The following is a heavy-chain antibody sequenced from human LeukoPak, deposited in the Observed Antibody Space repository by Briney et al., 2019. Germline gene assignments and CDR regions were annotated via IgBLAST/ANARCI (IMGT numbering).Heavy chain of an antibody. J-gene: IGHJ4*02. CDR2: ISGSGGST. CDR1: GFTFSSYA. D-gene: IGHD3-22*01. Sequence: QPGGSLRLSCAASGFTFSSYAMSWVRQAPGKGLEWVSAISGSGGSTYYADSVKGRFTISRDNSKNTLYLQMNSLRAEDTAVYYCAKDWGHYYDSSGDGYFDYWGQGTLVTVSS. V-gene: IGHV3-23*01. CDR3: AKDWGHYYDSSGDGYFDY.